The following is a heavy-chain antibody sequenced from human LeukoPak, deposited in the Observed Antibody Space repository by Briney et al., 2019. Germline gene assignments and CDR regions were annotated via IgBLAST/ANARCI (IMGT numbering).Heavy chain of an antibody. D-gene: IGHD2-2*01. V-gene: IGHV4-59*01. CDR3: ARDRCSSRSCYLTITQKGYCDL. CDR2: IYYSGST. CDR1: GGSINNYY. J-gene: IGHJ2*01. Sequence: SETMSLTCTVSGGSINNYYWSWLRQPPGQGLEWIGYIYYSGSTNYNPSLKSRVTISLDTSKNQFSLKLSSVTAADTAVYYCARDRCSSRSCYLTITQKGYCDLWGRGTVVTVSS.